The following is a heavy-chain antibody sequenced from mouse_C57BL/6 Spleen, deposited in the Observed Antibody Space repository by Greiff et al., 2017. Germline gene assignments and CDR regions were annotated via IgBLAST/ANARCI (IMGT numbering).Heavy chain of an antibody. CDR3: AAAPYYYGSSYGY. J-gene: IGHJ2*01. Sequence: VQLKQSGPELVKPWASVKMSCKASGYTFTDYNMHWVKQSHGKSLEWIGYINPNNGGTSYNQKFKGKATLTVNKSSSTAYMELRSLTSEDSAVXYCAAAPYYYGSSYGYWGQGTTLTVSS. CDR2: INPNNGGT. V-gene: IGHV1-22*01. CDR1: GYTFTDYN. D-gene: IGHD1-1*01.